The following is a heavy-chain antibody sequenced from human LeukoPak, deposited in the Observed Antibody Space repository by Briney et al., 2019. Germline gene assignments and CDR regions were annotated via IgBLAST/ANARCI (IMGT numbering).Heavy chain of an antibody. D-gene: IGHD3-10*01. Sequence: GGSLRLSCAASGFTFRSYWMHWVRQAPGKGLVWVSRINSDGSSTSYADSVKGRFTISRDNAKNTLYLQMNSLRAEDTAVYYCAGDRFGEFFGYWGQGTLVTVSS. CDR3: AGDRFGEFFGY. J-gene: IGHJ4*02. CDR1: GFTFRSYW. CDR2: INSDGSST. V-gene: IGHV3-74*01.